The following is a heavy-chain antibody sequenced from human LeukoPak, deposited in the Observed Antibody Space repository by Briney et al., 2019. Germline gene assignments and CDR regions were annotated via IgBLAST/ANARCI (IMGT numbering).Heavy chain of an antibody. CDR2: INGGGGST. D-gene: IGHD3-22*01. Sequence: GGTLRLSCAASGFTFNNYGMSWVRQAPGKGLEWVSAINGGGGSTYYADSVKGRFTISRDNSKSTLYVQMNSLRAEDTAVYYCAKDRYYDSSGSIADYWGQGSLVTVSS. CDR1: GFTFNNYG. V-gene: IGHV3-23*01. J-gene: IGHJ4*02. CDR3: AKDRYYDSSGSIADY.